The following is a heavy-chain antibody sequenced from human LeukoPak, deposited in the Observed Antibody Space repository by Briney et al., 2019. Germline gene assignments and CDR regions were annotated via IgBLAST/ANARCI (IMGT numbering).Heavy chain of an antibody. CDR1: GFTFSSYA. J-gene: IGHJ4*02. D-gene: IGHD3-3*01. CDR2: ISGSGGST. V-gene: IGHV3-23*01. CDR3: ANFPAITIFGVAPY. Sequence: GGSLRLSCAASGFTFSSYAMSWVRQAPGKGPEWVSAISGSGGSTYYADSVKGRFTISRDNSKNTLYLQMNSLRAEDTAVYYCANFPAITIFGVAPYWGQGTLVTVSS.